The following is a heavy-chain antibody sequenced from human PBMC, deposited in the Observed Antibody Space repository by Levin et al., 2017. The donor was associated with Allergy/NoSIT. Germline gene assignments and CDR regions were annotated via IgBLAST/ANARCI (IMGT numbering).Heavy chain of an antibody. J-gene: IGHJ4*02. Sequence: GGSLRLSCAASGFTFNNYAMNWVRQAPGKGLQWVSVISGSGGSTYYADSVKGRFTISRDNSKNTLYLQMNSLRAEDTAVYYCAKDRGFGITVFGVVNDALDYWGQGTLVTVSS. D-gene: IGHD3-3*01. CDR2: ISGSGGST. CDR1: GFTFNNYA. CDR3: AKDRGFGITVFGVVNDALDY. V-gene: IGHV3-23*01.